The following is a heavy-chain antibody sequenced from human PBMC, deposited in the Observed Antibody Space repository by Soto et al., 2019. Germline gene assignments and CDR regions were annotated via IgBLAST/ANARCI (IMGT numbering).Heavy chain of an antibody. Sequence: EVQLVESGGGLVQPGGSLRLSCAASGFTFSSYWMHWVRQAPGKGLVWVSRINSDGSSTSYADSVKGRFTISRDNAKNTLYLQMNRLRAEDTAVYYCARVFGSAYGDRNIITPDYYYYYYMDVWGKGTTVTVSS. CDR2: INSDGSST. CDR1: GFTFSSYW. D-gene: IGHD4-17*01. J-gene: IGHJ6*03. V-gene: IGHV3-74*01. CDR3: ARVFGSAYGDRNIITPDYYYYYYMDV.